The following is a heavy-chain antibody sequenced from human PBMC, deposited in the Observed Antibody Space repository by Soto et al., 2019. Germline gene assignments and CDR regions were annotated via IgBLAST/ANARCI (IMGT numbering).Heavy chain of an antibody. CDR2: ISGSGGST. J-gene: IGHJ5*02. V-gene: IGHV3-23*01. D-gene: IGHD2-15*01. CDR1: GFTFSSYA. CDR3: AKVQCGGSCPMGFDP. Sequence: GGSLRLSCAASGFTFSSYAMSWVRQAPGKGLEWVSAISGSGGSTYYADSVKGRFTISRDNSKNTLYLQMNSLRAEDTAVYYCAKVQCGGSCPMGFDPWGQGTLVTVSS.